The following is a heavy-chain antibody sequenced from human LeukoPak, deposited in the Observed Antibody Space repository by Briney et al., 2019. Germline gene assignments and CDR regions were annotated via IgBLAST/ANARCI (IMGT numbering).Heavy chain of an antibody. V-gene: IGHV4-34*01. CDR3: ARQSYYVGWFDP. J-gene: IGHJ5*02. D-gene: IGHD3-16*01. CDR1: GGSFSGYY. Sequence: SETLSLTCAVYGGSFSGYYWSWIRQPPGKGLEWIGEINHSGSTNYNPSLKSRVTISVDASKNQFSLKLSSVTAADTAVYYCARQSYYVGWFDPWGQGTLVTVSS. CDR2: INHSGST.